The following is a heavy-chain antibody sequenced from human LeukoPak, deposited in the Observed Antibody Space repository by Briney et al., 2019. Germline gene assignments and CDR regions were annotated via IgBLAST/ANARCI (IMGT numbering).Heavy chain of an antibody. V-gene: IGHV1-46*01. CDR2: INPSGGST. CDR1: GYTFTSYY. CDR3: ARETVAGLVDY. J-gene: IGHJ4*02. Sequence: ASVKVSCKASGYTFTSYYMHWVRQAPGQGLEWMGIINPSGGSTSYAQKFQGRVTMTRDTSTSTVYMELSSLRSEDAAVYYCARETVAGLVDYWGQGTLVTVSS. D-gene: IGHD6-19*01.